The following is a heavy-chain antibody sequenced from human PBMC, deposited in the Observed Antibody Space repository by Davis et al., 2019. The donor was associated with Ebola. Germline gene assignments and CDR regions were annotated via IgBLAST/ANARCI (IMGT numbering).Heavy chain of an antibody. V-gene: IGHV3-7*03. CDR2: IKQDGSEK. D-gene: IGHD3-3*01. Sequence: GESLKISCAASGFTFSSYWMSWVRQAPGKGLEWVANIKQDGSEKYYVDSVKGRFTISRDNSKNTLYLQMNSLRAEDTAVYYCAKDQSVTIFGVVIIGDYWGQGTLVTVSS. CDR1: GFTFSSYW. J-gene: IGHJ4*02. CDR3: AKDQSVTIFGVVIIGDY.